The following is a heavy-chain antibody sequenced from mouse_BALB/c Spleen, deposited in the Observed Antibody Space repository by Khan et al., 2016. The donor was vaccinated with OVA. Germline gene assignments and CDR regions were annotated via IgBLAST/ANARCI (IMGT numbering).Heavy chain of an antibody. CDR1: GYSITSDYS. D-gene: IGHD3-3*01. V-gene: IGHV3-2*02. CDR3: ARGRGY. J-gene: IGHJ3*02. CDR2: ISYSGST. Sequence: EVQLQESGPGLVKPSQSLSLTCTVTGYSITSDYSWNWLRQFPGNRLEWMGYISYSGSTSYTTSLKSRISITRDTSKHQFFLQLNFVTAEYTATNYWARGRGYWGQGTLVTVSA.